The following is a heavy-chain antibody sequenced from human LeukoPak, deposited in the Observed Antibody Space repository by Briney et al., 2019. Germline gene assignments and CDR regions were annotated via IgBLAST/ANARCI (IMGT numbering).Heavy chain of an antibody. CDR1: GGSISSSSYY. D-gene: IGHD6-19*01. J-gene: IGHJ3*02. CDR2: IYYSGST. V-gene: IGHV4-39*01. CDR3: ARPKVAGTGLDAFDI. Sequence: SETLSLTCTVSGGSISSSSYYWGWIRQPPGKGLEWIGSIYYSGSTYYNPSPKSRVTISVDTSKNQFSLKLSSVTAADTAVYYCARPKVAGTGLDAFDICVQGTMVNVSS.